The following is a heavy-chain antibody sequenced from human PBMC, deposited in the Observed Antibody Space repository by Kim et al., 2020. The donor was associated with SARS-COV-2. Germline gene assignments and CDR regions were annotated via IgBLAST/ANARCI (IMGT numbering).Heavy chain of an antibody. CDR3: ARQWELRD. Sequence: WGSLRLSCAASGFTFSSYAMHWVRQAPGKGLEWVAVISYDGSNKYYADSVKGRFTISRDNSKNTLYLQMNSLRAEDTAVYYCARQWELRDWGQGTLVTVSS. D-gene: IGHD1-26*01. V-gene: IGHV3-30*04. CDR2: ISYDGSNK. J-gene: IGHJ4*02. CDR1: GFTFSSYA.